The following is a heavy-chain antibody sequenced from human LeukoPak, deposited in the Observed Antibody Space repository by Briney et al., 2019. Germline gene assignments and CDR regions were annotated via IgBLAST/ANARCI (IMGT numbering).Heavy chain of an antibody. Sequence: SETLSLTCTVSGDSISSGSYYWSWIRQPAGKGLEWIGRIYTSGSTNYNPSLKSRVTISVDTSKNQFSLKLSSVTAADTAVYYCARGVYSSSTIIFDYRGQGTLVTVSS. V-gene: IGHV4-61*02. CDR3: ARGVYSSSTIIFDY. CDR2: IYTSGST. D-gene: IGHD6-6*01. J-gene: IGHJ4*02. CDR1: GDSISSGSYY.